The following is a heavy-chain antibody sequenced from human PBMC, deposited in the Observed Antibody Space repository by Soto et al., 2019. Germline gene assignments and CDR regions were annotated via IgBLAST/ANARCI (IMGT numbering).Heavy chain of an antibody. D-gene: IGHD3-3*01. CDR3: ARPDYTQDVWHHTYDI. Sequence: PGESLKISCKGFYYTFAAYWIGWVRQMPGKGLEWIGGINPRDSHVIYTPPFEGHLTISADNSINTAFLPWRSLKASDTAMYHCARPDYTQDVWHHTYDIWGKGTMVTV. CDR2: INPRDSHV. CDR1: YYTFAAYW. J-gene: IGHJ3*02. V-gene: IGHV5-51*01.